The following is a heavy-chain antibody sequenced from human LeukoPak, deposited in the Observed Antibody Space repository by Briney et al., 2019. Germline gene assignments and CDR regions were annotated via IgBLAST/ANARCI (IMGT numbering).Heavy chain of an antibody. J-gene: IGHJ4*02. CDR3: AKDTASGWSDY. CDR1: GFIFSSYG. CDR2: ISFDGRNK. Sequence: PGGSLRLSCAASGFIFSSYGMHWVRQAPGKGLEWVAAISFDGRNKFYADSVKGRFTISRDDSKNTLALQMNSLRPEDTAVYYCAKDTASGWSDYWGQGTLVTVSS. D-gene: IGHD6-19*01. V-gene: IGHV3-30*18.